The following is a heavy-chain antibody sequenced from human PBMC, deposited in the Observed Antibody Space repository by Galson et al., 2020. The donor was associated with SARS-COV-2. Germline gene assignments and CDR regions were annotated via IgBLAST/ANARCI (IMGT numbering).Heavy chain of an antibody. D-gene: IGHD6-19*01. Sequence: SETLSLTCAVYGESFSGYYWSWIRQPPGKGLEWIGEINYSGSTNYNPSLKSRVTISVDTSKNQFSLRLSSVTAADTAVYYCARGWYSSGWSGYFQHWGQGTLVTVSS. CDR3: ARGWYSSGWSGYFQH. V-gene: IGHV4-34*01. CDR2: INYSGST. CDR1: GESFSGYY. J-gene: IGHJ1*01.